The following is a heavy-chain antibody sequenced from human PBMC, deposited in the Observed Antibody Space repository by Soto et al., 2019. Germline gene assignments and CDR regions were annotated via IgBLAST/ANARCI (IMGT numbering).Heavy chain of an antibody. J-gene: IGHJ5*02. V-gene: IGHV4-30-2*05. CDR2: IYYSGST. Sequence: SETLSLTCAVSGGSISSGGYSWSWIRQPPGKGLEWIGYIYYSGSTYYNPSLKSRVTISVDTSKNQFSLNLSSVTAADTAVYYCARERPDGCKLDPWGQGTLVTV. CDR3: ARERPDGCKLDP. D-gene: IGHD6-19*01. CDR1: GGSISSGGYS.